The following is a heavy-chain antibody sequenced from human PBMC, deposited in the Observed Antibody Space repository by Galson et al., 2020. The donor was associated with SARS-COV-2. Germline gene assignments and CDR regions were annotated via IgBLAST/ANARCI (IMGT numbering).Heavy chain of an antibody. CDR2: IYPGDSDT. CDR1: GYSFTSYW. J-gene: IGHJ6*02. D-gene: IGHD3-10*01. CDR3: ARADYYGSGSCYSPYGMDV. V-gene: IGHV5-51*01. Sequence: GESLKIFCKGSGYSFTSYWIGWVRQMPGKGLEWMGIIYPGDSDTRYSPSFQGQVTISADKSISTAYLQWSSLKASYTAMYYCARADYYGSGSCYSPYGMDVWGQGTTVTVSS.